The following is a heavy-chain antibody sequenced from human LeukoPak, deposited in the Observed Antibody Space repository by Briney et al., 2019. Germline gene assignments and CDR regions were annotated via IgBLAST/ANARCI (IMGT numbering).Heavy chain of an antibody. CDR1: GYTFTSYY. CDR3: ARGGNYYDSSGYYYDPFSYYYGMDV. D-gene: IGHD3-22*01. Sequence: GASVKVSCKASGYTFTSYYMHWVRQAPGQGLEWMGIINPSGGITSYAQKFQGRVTMTRDTSTSTVYMELSSLRSEDTAVYYCARGGNYYDSSGYYYDPFSYYYGMDVWGQGTTVTVSS. CDR2: INPSGGIT. V-gene: IGHV1-46*01. J-gene: IGHJ6*02.